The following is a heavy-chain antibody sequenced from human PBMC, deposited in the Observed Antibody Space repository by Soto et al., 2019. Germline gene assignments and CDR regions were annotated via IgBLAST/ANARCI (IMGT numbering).Heavy chain of an antibody. CDR3: ARAHPYCSGASCYGY. Sequence: SETLSLTCTGSGGSISSYSWSWIRQPPGKGLEWIGYIYYIGSTNYNPSLKSRVTMSVDTSKDQFSLKLSSVTAADTAVYYCARAHPYCSGASCYGYWGQGTLVTVSS. CDR1: GGSISSYS. D-gene: IGHD2-15*01. CDR2: IYYIGST. J-gene: IGHJ4*02. V-gene: IGHV4-59*01.